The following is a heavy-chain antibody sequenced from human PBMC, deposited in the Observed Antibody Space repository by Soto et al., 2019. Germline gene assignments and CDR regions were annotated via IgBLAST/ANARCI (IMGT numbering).Heavy chain of an antibody. D-gene: IGHD2-2*01. J-gene: IGHJ3*02. Sequence: QVQLQESGPGLVKPSETLSLTCTVSGGSINNYYWSWMRQPPGKGREWIGYINYSGPTNYNPSHNSRVRISVDTPKHQFSLNLNSVTAADTAVYYCARGRNGHKYAAFDIWGQGTMVTVSS. CDR3: ARGRNGHKYAAFDI. CDR2: INYSGPT. CDR1: GGSINNYY. V-gene: IGHV4-59*01.